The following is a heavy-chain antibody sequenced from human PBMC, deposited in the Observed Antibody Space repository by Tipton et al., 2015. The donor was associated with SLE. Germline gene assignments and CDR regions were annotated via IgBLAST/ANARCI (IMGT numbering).Heavy chain of an antibody. CDR2: TYYSGSA. D-gene: IGHD2-2*01. J-gene: IGHJ2*01. CDR1: GGSISSYY. CDR3: ASPGESCSGPSCYDWCFDL. V-gene: IGHV4-59*01. Sequence: LRLSCTVSGGSISSYYWSWIRQPPGKGLEWIGHTYYSGSADYNPSLKSRVTISVDTSKNQFSLRLSSVTAADTAVYYCASPGESCSGPSCYDWCFDLWGRGTLVTVSS.